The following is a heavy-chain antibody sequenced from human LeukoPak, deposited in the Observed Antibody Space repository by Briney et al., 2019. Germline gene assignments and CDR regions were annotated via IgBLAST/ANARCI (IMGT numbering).Heavy chain of an antibody. D-gene: IGHD1-26*01. CDR2: IKQDGSEK. CDR1: GFTFSTYW. Sequence: GGSLRLSCAASGFTFSTYWMSWVRQAPGKGLGWVANIKQDGSEKNYVDSVKGRFTISRDNAKNSLYLQMNSLTAEDTAVYYCARNPPGIVGAPTHYCYYMDVWGRGTTVTISS. CDR3: ARNPPGIVGAPTHYCYYMDV. J-gene: IGHJ6*03. V-gene: IGHV3-7*01.